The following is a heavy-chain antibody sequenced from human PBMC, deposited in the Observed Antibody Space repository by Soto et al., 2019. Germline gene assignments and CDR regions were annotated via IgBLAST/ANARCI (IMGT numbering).Heavy chain of an antibody. J-gene: IGHJ4*02. CDR2: ISSSSSTI. CDR1: GFTFSSYS. CDR3: ARTYCSGGSCYRPYYFDY. V-gene: IGHV3-48*01. D-gene: IGHD2-15*01. Sequence: GGSLRLSCAASGFTFSSYSMNWVRQAPGKGLEWVSYISSSSSTIYYADSVKGRFTISRDNAKNSLYLQMNSLRAEDTAVYYCARTYCSGGSCYRPYYFDYWGQGTLVTVSS.